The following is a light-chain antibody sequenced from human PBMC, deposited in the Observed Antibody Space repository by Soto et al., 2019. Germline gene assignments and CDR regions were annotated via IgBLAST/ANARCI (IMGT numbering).Light chain of an antibody. CDR1: QSVSSN. J-gene: IGKJ2*01. CDR2: GAS. CDR3: QQYNNWPPYT. V-gene: IGKV3-15*01. Sequence: EIVMTQSPATLSVSPGERATLSCRASQSVSSNLAWYQQKPGQAPRLLIYGASTRATGIPARFSGSGSGTEFTLTISSLPSEDFPVYYCQQYNNWPPYTFGQGTKLEIK.